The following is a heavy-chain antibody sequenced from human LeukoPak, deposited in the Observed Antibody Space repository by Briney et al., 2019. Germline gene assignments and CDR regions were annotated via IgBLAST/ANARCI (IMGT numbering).Heavy chain of an antibody. CDR3: ASTYGSGSYYNIHTGYYYMDV. D-gene: IGHD3-10*01. J-gene: IGHJ6*03. CDR1: GFTFSSYS. CDR2: ISSSSTI. Sequence: PGGSLRLSCAASGFTFSSYSMNWVRQAPGKGLEWVSYISSSSTIYYADSVKGRFTISRDNSKNTLYLQMNSLRAEDTAVCYCASTYGSGSYYNIHTGYYYMDVWGKGTTVTISS. V-gene: IGHV3-48*01.